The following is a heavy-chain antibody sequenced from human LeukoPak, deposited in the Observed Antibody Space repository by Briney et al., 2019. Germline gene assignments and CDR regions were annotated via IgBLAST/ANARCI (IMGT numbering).Heavy chain of an antibody. D-gene: IGHD3-22*01. J-gene: IGHJ3*01. CDR3: ARPNITSYYDSRGYDAFDV. CDR2: IYPGDSDT. Sequence: GESLKISCKGSGYSFTNYWIGWVRQMPGKGLEWMGIIYPGDSDTRYSPSFQGQVTISADKSVRTAYLQWGSLKASDTAMYYCARPNITSYYDSRGYDAFDVWGQGTMVTVSS. CDR1: GYSFTNYW. V-gene: IGHV5-51*01.